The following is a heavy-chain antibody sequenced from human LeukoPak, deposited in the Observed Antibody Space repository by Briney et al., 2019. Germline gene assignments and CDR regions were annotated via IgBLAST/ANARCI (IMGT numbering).Heavy chain of an antibody. V-gene: IGHV3-30-3*01. CDR2: ISYDGSNK. Sequence: PGGSLRLSCAASGFTVSTNYMNWVRQAPGKGLEWVAVISYDGSNKYYADSVKGRFTISRDNSKNTLYLQMNSLRAEDTAVYYCARALKQWLVKAAVDYWGQGTLVTVSS. D-gene: IGHD6-19*01. CDR1: GFTVSTNY. CDR3: ARALKQWLVKAAVDY. J-gene: IGHJ4*02.